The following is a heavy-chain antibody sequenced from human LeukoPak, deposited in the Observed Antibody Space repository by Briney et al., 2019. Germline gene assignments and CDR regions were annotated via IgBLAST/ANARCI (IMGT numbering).Heavy chain of an antibody. V-gene: IGHV3-23*01. CDR2: ISGTTGNT. J-gene: IGHJ4*02. Sequence: GGSLRLSCAASGLTFSSYSMSWVRQAPGKGLEWVSSISGTTGNTYYADSVKGRLTISRDNSKNTLYLQMNNLRAEDTAVYYCAKERYSDVLTSSPSNRVRSTNFEYWGQGTLVTVSS. D-gene: IGHD3-9*01. CDR3: AKERYSDVLTSSPSNRVRSTNFEY. CDR1: GLTFSSYS.